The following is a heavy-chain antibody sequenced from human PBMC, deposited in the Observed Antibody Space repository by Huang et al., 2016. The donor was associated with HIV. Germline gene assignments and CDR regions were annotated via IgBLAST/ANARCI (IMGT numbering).Heavy chain of an antibody. CDR2: IKIDGRTT. V-gene: IGHV3-74*01. Sequence: EEHLVESGGGLVQPGGSLRISCEASGFKFSKYWMQWVRQAPGKGLMWVSRIKIDGRTTDYADSVKGRFTISRDNAKNTLYLQMSSLTAEDTAIYYCARAGGFEIWGQGTVVTVSS. D-gene: IGHD2-15*01. CDR3: ARAGGFEI. J-gene: IGHJ3*02. CDR1: GFKFSKYW.